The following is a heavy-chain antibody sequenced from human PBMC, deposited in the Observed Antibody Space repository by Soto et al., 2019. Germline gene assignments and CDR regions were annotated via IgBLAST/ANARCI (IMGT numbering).Heavy chain of an antibody. Sequence: SRPTLVNPTDTLTLTCTVSGSSLSIATMGVSWIRQPPGKALEWLAHIFSKDEKSYSTSLKSRLTISKDTSKSQAVLTMTNMDPADTATYYCARIPDIVDNWFDSWGQGILVTVSS. V-gene: IGHV2-26*02. CDR2: IFSKDEK. CDR3: ARIPDIVDNWFDS. CDR1: GSSLSIATMG. J-gene: IGHJ5*01. D-gene: IGHD2-15*01.